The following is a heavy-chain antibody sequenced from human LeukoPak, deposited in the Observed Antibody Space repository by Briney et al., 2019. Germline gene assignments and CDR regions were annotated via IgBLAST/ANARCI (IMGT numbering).Heavy chain of an antibody. CDR2: ISSSGSTI. J-gene: IGHJ6*02. Sequence: QPGRSLRLSCAASGFTFSGYEMNWVRQAPGKGLEWVSYISSSGSTIYYADSVKGRFTISRDNAKNSLYLQMNSLRAEDTAVYYCAREFMVRGVIPYYYGVEVWGQGTTVTVSS. CDR1: GFTFSGYE. V-gene: IGHV3-48*03. CDR3: AREFMVRGVIPYYYGVEV. D-gene: IGHD3-10*01.